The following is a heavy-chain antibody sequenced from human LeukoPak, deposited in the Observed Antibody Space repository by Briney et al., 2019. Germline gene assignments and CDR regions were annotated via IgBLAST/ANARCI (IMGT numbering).Heavy chain of an antibody. Sequence: SGGSLRLSCAASGFTFRNYAMSWVRQAPGKGLEWVPAISGSGTTTHYADSVKGRFTVSRDNSKNTVFLQMHSLGAEDTAVYYCSKGETDTGTLTHVYWGPGTLVTVSS. D-gene: IGHD1-7*01. CDR2: ISGSGTTT. CDR3: SKGETDTGTLTHVY. J-gene: IGHJ4*02. V-gene: IGHV3-23*01. CDR1: GFTFRNYA.